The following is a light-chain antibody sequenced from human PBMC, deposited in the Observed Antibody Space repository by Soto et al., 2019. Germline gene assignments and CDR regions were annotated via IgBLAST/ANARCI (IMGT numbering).Light chain of an antibody. Sequence: QSALTQPASVSGSPGQSITISCTGTSSDIGGYNFVYWYHQHPGKAPKLLIYAVTNRPSGIPDRFSGSKSGNTASLTISGLQAEDGADYYCASYTTSSTLVFGGGTKLTVL. CDR1: SSDIGGYNF. J-gene: IGLJ2*01. CDR3: ASYTTSSTLV. CDR2: AVT. V-gene: IGLV2-14*01.